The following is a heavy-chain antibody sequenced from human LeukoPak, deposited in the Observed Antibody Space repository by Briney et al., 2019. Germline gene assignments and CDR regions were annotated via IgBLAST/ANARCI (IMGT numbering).Heavy chain of an antibody. D-gene: IGHD3-10*01. CDR3: VMRLMVRGVIPHDY. CDR1: GFTVSSNY. Sequence: GGSLRLSCAASGFTVSSNYMSWVRQAPGKGLEWVSVIYSGGSTYYADSVKGRFTISRDNSKNTLYLQMNSLRAEDTAVYYCVMRLMVRGVIPHDYWGQGTLVTVSS. CDR2: IYSGGST. V-gene: IGHV3-53*01. J-gene: IGHJ4*02.